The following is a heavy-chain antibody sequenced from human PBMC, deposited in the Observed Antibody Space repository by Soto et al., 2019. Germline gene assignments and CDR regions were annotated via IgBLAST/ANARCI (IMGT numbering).Heavy chain of an antibody. CDR2: INHSGST. Sequence: SETLSLTCAVYGGSFSGYYWSWIRQPPGKGLEWIGEINHSGSTNYNPPLKSRVTISVDTSKNQFSLKLSSVTAADTAIYYCARIIAARPYWGQGTLVTVSS. J-gene: IGHJ4*02. V-gene: IGHV4-34*01. CDR1: GGSFSGYY. CDR3: ARIIAARPY. D-gene: IGHD6-6*01.